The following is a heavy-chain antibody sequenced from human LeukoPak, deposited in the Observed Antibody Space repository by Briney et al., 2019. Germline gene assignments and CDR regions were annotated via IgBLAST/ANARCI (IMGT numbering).Heavy chain of an antibody. Sequence: PSETLSLTCTVSGGSISSYYWSWIRQPPGKGLEWIGYIYYSGSTNYNPSLKSRVTISVDTSKSQFSLKLSSVTAADTAVYYCARGYGYSGYIDYWGQGTLVTVSS. CDR2: IYYSGST. CDR3: ARGYGYSGYIDY. D-gene: IGHD5-12*01. V-gene: IGHV4-59*01. CDR1: GGSISSYY. J-gene: IGHJ4*02.